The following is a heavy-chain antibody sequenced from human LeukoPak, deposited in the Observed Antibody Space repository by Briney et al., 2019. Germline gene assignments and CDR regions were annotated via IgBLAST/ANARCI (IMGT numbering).Heavy chain of an antibody. J-gene: IGHJ6*03. V-gene: IGHV1-69*10. CDR3: GRGARPPHYYYYMDV. CDR2: IIPILGTA. Sequence: SVKVSCKASGGTFNSYGIIWVRQAPGQGLEWMGGIIPILGTANYAQKFQGRVTISADKSTSTAYMELSSLRSEDTAVYYCGRGARPPHYYYYMDVWGKGTTVTVSS. D-gene: IGHD5-12*01. CDR1: GGTFNSYG.